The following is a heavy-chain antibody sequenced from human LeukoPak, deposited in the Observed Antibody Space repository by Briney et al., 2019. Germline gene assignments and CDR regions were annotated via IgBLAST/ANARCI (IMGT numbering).Heavy chain of an antibody. J-gene: IGHJ4*02. CDR2: IYYSGST. D-gene: IGHD1-26*01. CDR1: GGSISSGDYY. V-gene: IGHV4-30-4*01. CDR3: AKHGTSLYGGSYLNRAFDY. Sequence: PSETLSLTCTVSGGSISSGDYYWSWIRQPPGKGLEWIGYIYYSGSTYYNPSLKSRVTISVDTSKNQFSLKLSSVTAADTAVYYCAKHGTSLYGGSYLNRAFDYWGQGTLVTVSS.